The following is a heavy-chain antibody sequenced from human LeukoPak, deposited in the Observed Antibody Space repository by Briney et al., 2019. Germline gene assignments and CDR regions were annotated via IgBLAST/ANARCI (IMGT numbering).Heavy chain of an antibody. Sequence: ASVKVSCKASGYTFTSYYMHWVRQAPGQGLEWMGIINPSGGSTSYAQKFQGRVTMTRDTSTSTVYMELSSLRSEDTAVYYCARSVSFNPITMISDYWGQGTLVTVSS. CDR3: ARSVSFNPITMISDY. D-gene: IGHD3-22*01. V-gene: IGHV1-46*01. J-gene: IGHJ4*02. CDR1: GYTFTSYY. CDR2: INPSGGST.